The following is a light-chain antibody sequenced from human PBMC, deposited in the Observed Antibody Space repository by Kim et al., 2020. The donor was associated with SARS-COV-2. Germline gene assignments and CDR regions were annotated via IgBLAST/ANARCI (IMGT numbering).Light chain of an antibody. Sequence: SYELTQPPSVSVSPGQTASITCSGDKLGDKYACWYQQKPGQSPVLVIYQDSKRPSGIPERFSGSNSGNTATLTISGTQAMDEADYYSQAWVSSTGSVFGT. CDR3: QAWVSSTGSV. V-gene: IGLV3-1*01. J-gene: IGLJ1*01. CDR2: QDS. CDR1: KLGDKY.